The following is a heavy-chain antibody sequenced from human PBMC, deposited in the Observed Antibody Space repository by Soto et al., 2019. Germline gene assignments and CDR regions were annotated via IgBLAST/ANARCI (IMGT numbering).Heavy chain of an antibody. Sequence: PAETLSLTCIFSVDSVTSGHSYWSWIRQPRGKGLEWIGHIFFTGATTYSHSLKGRVTMSLDTSKSHFSLNLTSVTAADSATYFCARARSDSAGSSFGRRMDVWGQGTTVTVSS. CDR3: ARARSDSAGSSFGRRMDV. D-gene: IGHD3-3*01. CDR1: VDSVTSGHSY. V-gene: IGHV4-61*03. J-gene: IGHJ6*02. CDR2: IFFTGAT.